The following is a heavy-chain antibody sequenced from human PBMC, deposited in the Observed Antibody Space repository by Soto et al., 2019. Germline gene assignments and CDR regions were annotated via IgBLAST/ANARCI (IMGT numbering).Heavy chain of an antibody. J-gene: IGHJ4*02. Sequence: QLQLQESGPGLVKPSETLSLTCTVSGASIISTTKYWGWIRQAPGRGLEWIGTISSIGSTYYNPSLEGRVPISVDTSRNQCSLKVTSVTAAETGLYYCARQDHGDYEFFFDYWGQGTLVTVSS. V-gene: IGHV4-39*01. D-gene: IGHD4-17*01. CDR2: ISSIGST. CDR1: GASIISTTKY. CDR3: ARQDHGDYEFFFDY.